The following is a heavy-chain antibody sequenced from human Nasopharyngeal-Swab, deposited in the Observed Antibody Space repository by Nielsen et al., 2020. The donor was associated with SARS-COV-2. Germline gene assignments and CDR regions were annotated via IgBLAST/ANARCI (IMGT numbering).Heavy chain of an antibody. Sequence: GESLKISCVASGYSFRTYGMSWVRQAPGKGLEWVSSISGSGDISGSGGGIYYADSVKGRFTISRDNAKNSLYLQMNSLRDEDTAVYYCARDDTSTWYRVSVDWGQGTLVTVSS. CDR2: ISGSGDISGSGGGI. D-gene: IGHD6-13*01. J-gene: IGHJ4*02. CDR3: ARDDTSTWYRVSVD. CDR1: GYSFRTYG. V-gene: IGHV3-48*02.